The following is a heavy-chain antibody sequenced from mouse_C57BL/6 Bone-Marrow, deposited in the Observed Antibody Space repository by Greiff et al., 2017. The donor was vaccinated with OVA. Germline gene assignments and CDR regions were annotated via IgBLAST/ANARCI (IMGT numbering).Heavy chain of an antibody. V-gene: IGHV5-17*01. CDR1: GFTFSDYG. J-gene: IGHJ4*01. CDR2: ISSGSSTI. Sequence: DVHLVESGGGLVKPGGSLKLSCAASGFTFSDYGMHWVRQAPEKGLEWVAYISSGSSTIYYADTVKGRFTISRDNAKNTLFLQMTSLRSEDTAMYYCAMTAQAYAMDYWGQGTSVTVSS. CDR3: AMTAQAYAMDY. D-gene: IGHD3-2*02.